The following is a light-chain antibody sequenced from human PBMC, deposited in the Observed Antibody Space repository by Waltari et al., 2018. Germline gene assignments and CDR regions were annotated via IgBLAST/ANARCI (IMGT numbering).Light chain of an antibody. Sequence: DIVMTQSPGSLAVSLGERATINCKASQSVLYSSNNKNYLAWYQQKPGQRPKLLIYWASTRESGVPDRFSGSGSGTDFTLTISSLQAEDVAVYYCQQYYSTLYTFGQGTKLEIK. CDR1: QSVLYSSNNKNY. J-gene: IGKJ2*01. CDR2: WAS. V-gene: IGKV4-1*01. CDR3: QQYYSTLYT.